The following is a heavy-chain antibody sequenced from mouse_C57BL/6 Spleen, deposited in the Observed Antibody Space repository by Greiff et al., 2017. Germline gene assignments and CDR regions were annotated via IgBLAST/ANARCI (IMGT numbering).Heavy chain of an antibody. V-gene: IGHV1-54*01. CDR3: ARSYYDYPAWFAY. CDR2: INPGSGGT. Sequence: VQLQQSGAELVRPGTSVKVSCKASGYAFTNYLIEWVKQRPGQGLEWIGVINPGSGGTNYNEKFKGKATLTADKYSSTAYMQLSSLTSEDSAVYFCARSYYDYPAWFAYWGQGTLVTVSA. J-gene: IGHJ3*01. D-gene: IGHD2-4*01. CDR1: GYAFTNYL.